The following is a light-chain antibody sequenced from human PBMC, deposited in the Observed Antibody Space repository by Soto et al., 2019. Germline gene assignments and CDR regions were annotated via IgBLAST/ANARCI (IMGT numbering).Light chain of an antibody. V-gene: IGKV1-5*03. CDR3: QQYNSYSKT. CDR2: KAS. J-gene: IGKJ1*01. Sequence: DIQMTQSPSTLSASVGDRVTITCRASQSISSWLAWYQQKPGKAPKLLIYKASSLESGVPSRFSGSGSGTEFTLTISSLQPDDFATYYCQQYNSYSKTFGQGTTVDI. CDR1: QSISSW.